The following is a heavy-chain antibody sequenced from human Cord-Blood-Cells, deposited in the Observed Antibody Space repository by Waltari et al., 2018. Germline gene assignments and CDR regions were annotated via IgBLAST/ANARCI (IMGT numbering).Heavy chain of an antibody. V-gene: IGHV4-59*04. CDR1: GGSISSYY. Sequence: QVQLQDSAPGLVKPSEPLSLTSPVSGGSISSYYRSWIRQPPGKGLEWIGYIYYSGSTKSRVTISVDTSKNQFSLKLSSVTAADTAVYYCARGMGDSSSSLVDAFDIWGQGTMVTVSS. J-gene: IGHJ3*02. D-gene: IGHD6-6*01. CDR3: ARGMGDSSSSLVDAFDI. CDR2: IYYSGST.